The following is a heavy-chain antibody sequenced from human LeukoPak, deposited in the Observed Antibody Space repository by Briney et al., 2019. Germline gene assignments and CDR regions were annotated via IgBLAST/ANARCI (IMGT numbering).Heavy chain of an antibody. CDR2: INPNSGGT. CDR1: GYTFTGYY. V-gene: IGHV1-2*02. D-gene: IGHD3-3*01. CDR3: ARDPAAHDDFWSGYYTSLYYYYYMDV. J-gene: IGHJ6*03. Sequence: ASVKVSCKASGYTFTGYYMHWVRQAPGQGLEWMGWINPNSGGTNYAQKFQGRVTMTRDTSISTAYMGLSRLRSDDTAVYYCARDPAAHDDFWSGYYTSLYYYYYMDVWGKGTTVTVSS.